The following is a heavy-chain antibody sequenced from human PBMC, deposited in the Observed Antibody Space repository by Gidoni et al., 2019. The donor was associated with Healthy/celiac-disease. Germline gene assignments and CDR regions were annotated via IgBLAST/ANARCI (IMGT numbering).Heavy chain of an antibody. CDR3: ARDCSGGSCYRFDY. Sequence: QVQLVESGGGVVQPGRSLRLSCAASGFTFSSYGMHWVRQAPGKGLEWVAVIWYDGSNKYYADSVKGRFTISRDNSKNTLYLQMNSLRAEDTAVYYCARDCSGGSCYRFDYWGQGTLVTVSS. D-gene: IGHD2-15*01. CDR2: IWYDGSNK. J-gene: IGHJ4*02. CDR1: GFTFSSYG. V-gene: IGHV3-33*01.